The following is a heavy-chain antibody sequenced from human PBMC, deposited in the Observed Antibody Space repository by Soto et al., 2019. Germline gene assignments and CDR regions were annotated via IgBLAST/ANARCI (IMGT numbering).Heavy chain of an antibody. J-gene: IGHJ5*02. CDR1: GASISSSDYY. Sequence: QLQESGPGLVKPSETLSLTCTVSGASISSSDYYWGWIRQPPGKGLEWIGSVYYSGSTHYNPAVKSRVTISADTSKSPFSLKLRSVTSADTAVYYWARNDTLQHCSGGGCNRYHWFDPWGQGTLVIGSS. V-gene: IGHV4-39*01. D-gene: IGHD2-15*01. CDR3: ARNDTLQHCSGGGCNRYHWFDP. CDR2: VYYSGST.